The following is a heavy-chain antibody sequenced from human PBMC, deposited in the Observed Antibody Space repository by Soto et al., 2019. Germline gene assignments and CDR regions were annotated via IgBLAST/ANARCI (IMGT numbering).Heavy chain of an antibody. CDR2: INHSGST. D-gene: IGHD3-10*01. CDR1: DGTFRGYY. J-gene: IGHJ6*02. CDR3: ARVSGIYYYGMDV. V-gene: IGHV4-34*01. Sequence: SETLSLTCAGYDGTFRGYYWSWIRQPPGKGLEWIGEINHSGSTNYNPSLKSRVTISVDTSKNQFSLKLSSVTAADTAVYYCARVSGIYYYGMDVWGQGTTVT.